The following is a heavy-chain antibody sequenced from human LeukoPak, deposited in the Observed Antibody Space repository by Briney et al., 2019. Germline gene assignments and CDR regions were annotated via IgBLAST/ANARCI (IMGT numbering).Heavy chain of an antibody. V-gene: IGHV3-23*01. Sequence: GGSLRLSCAASGFTFSSYGMSWVRQAPGKGLEWVSAISGSGGSTYYADSAKGRFTISRDNSKNTVYLQMNSLAIEDTAIYYCAKNRWGSVATPDSWGQGTVVTVSS. CDR3: AKNRWGSVATPDS. CDR2: ISGSGGST. J-gene: IGHJ4*02. D-gene: IGHD5-12*01. CDR1: GFTFSSYG.